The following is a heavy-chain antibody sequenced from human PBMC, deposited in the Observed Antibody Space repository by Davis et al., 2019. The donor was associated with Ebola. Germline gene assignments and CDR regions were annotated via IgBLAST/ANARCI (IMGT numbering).Heavy chain of an antibody. CDR3: ARHGVAGKTAIDY. Sequence: PSETLSLTCTVSGDSMKSYYWIWTRQPPGKGLEYIGYIYSSGSTKYNPSLQSRVTMSLDMSASEFSLRLTSVTAADTALYYCARHGVAGKTAIDYWGQGTLVSVSS. V-gene: IGHV4-59*08. CDR2: IYSSGST. CDR1: GDSMKSYY. J-gene: IGHJ4*02. D-gene: IGHD6-19*01.